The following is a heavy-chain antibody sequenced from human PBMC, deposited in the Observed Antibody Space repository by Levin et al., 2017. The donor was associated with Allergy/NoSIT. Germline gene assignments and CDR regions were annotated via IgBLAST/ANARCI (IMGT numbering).Heavy chain of an antibody. CDR1: GGSISSYY. CDR2: IYYSGST. D-gene: IGHD3-22*01. Sequence: SETLSLTCTVSGGSISSYYWSWIRQPPGKGLEWIGYIYYSGSTNYNPSLKSRVTISVDTSKNQFSLKLSSVTAADTAVYYCAREQRNYYDSSGYLSWGQGTLVTVSS. V-gene: IGHV4-59*01. J-gene: IGHJ4*02. CDR3: AREQRNYYDSSGYLS.